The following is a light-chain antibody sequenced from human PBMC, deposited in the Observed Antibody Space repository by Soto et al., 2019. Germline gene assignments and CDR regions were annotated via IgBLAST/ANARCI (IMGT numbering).Light chain of an antibody. Sequence: EIVLTQSPGTLSLSPGERATLSCRASQSVSGNCLAWYQQKPGQAPRLLIYGAYSRVTGIPDRFSGSGSGTDFTLTINRLEPEDFAVYYCQQYGSSPEITFGPGTKVDIK. CDR2: GAY. CDR1: QSVSGNC. CDR3: QQYGSSPEIT. V-gene: IGKV3-20*01. J-gene: IGKJ3*01.